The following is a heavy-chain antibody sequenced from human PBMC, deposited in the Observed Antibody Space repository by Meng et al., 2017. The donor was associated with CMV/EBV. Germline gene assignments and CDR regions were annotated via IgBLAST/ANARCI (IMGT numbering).Heavy chain of an antibody. D-gene: IGHD3-22*01. CDR1: GGTFSSYA. J-gene: IGHJ4*02. Sequence: QVQLVQSGAAVKKPGSSVKFSCKASGGTFSSYAISWVRQAPGQGLEWMGGIIPIFGTANYAQKFQGRVTITADKSTSTAYMELSSLRSEDTVVYYCASAPTYNYYDSSGYFGYWGQGTLVTVSS. V-gene: IGHV1-69*06. CDR2: IIPIFGTA. CDR3: ASAPTYNYYDSSGYFGY.